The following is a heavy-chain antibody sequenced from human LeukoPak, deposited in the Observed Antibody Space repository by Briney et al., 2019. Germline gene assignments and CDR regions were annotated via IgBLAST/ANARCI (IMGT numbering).Heavy chain of an antibody. Sequence: SETLSLTCTVSGGSISSSSYYWGWIRQPPGKGLEWIGSIYYSGSTYYNPSLKSRVTISVDTSKNQFSLKLSSVTAADTAVYYCASFILGLEVVIPHGYWGQGTLVTVSS. CDR2: IYYSGST. V-gene: IGHV4-39*01. J-gene: IGHJ4*02. CDR1: GGSISSSSYY. CDR3: ASFILGLEVVIPHGY. D-gene: IGHD3-22*01.